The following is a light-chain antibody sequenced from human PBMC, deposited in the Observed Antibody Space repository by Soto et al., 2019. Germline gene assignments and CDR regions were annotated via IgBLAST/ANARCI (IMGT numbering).Light chain of an antibody. CDR2: DSS. J-gene: IGKJ4*02. CDR3: QQRSNWPPLT. V-gene: IGKV3-11*01. CDR1: QSVSSY. Sequence: EIVLTQSPATLSLSPGERATLSCRASQSVSSYLAWYQQKPGQAPRLLIYDSSNRATGIPARFSGSGSGTDFTLTISSLDAEDFAVYYCQQRSNWPPLTLGGGTKVEI.